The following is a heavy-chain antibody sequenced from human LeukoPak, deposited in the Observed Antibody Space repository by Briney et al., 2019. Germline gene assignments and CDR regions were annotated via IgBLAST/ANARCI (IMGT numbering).Heavy chain of an antibody. V-gene: IGHV1-2*02. CDR3: ARDNYIWGNDY. J-gene: IGHJ4*02. CDR1: GYTFTGYY. D-gene: IGHD3-16*01. CDR2: INPNSGDT. Sequence: ASAKVSCKASGYTFTGYYMHWVRQAPGQGLEWMGWINPNSGDTNYAQKFQGRVTMTRDTSISTAYMELSRLRSDDTAVYYCARDNYIWGNDYWGQGTLVTVSS.